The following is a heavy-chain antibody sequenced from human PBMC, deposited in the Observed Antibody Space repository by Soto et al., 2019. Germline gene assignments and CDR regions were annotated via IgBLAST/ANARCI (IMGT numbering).Heavy chain of an antibody. D-gene: IGHD3-9*01. CDR1: GGSISSYY. CDR3: ARYGNYDILTGYYTNWFDP. J-gene: IGHJ5*02. Sequence: SETLSLTCTVSGGSISSYYWSWIRQPPGKGLEWIGYIYYSGSTNYNPSLKSRVTISVDTSKNQFSLKLSSVTAADTAVYYCARYGNYDILTGYYTNWFDPWGQGTLVTVSS. V-gene: IGHV4-59*01. CDR2: IYYSGST.